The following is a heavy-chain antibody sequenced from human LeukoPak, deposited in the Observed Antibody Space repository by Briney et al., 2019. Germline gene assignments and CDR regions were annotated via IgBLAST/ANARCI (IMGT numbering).Heavy chain of an antibody. CDR1: GGSISSYY. CDR2: IYYSGST. J-gene: IGHJ4*02. CDR3: ARGLNDYGGHFDY. D-gene: IGHD4-23*01. Sequence: SETLSLTCTVSGGSISSYYWSWIRQPPGKGLEWIGYIYYSGSTNYNPSLKSRVTISVDTSKNQFSLKLSSVTAADTAVYYCARGLNDYGGHFDYWGQGTLVTVSS. V-gene: IGHV4-59*01.